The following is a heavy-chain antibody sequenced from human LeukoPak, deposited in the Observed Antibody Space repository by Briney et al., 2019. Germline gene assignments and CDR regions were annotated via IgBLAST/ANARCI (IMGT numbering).Heavy chain of an antibody. D-gene: IGHD1-1*01. Sequence: SVEVSRKASGGTFSSYAISWVRQAPGQGLEWMGGIIPIFGTANYAQKFQGRVAITADESTSTAYMELSSLRSEDTAVYYCATERDGNGGAFDIWGQGTMVTVSS. J-gene: IGHJ3*02. CDR1: GGTFSSYA. CDR3: ATERDGNGGAFDI. V-gene: IGHV1-69*01. CDR2: IIPIFGTA.